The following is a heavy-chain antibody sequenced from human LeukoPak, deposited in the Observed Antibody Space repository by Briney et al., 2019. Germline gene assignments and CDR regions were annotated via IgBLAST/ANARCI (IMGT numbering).Heavy chain of an antibody. V-gene: IGHV3-48*02. J-gene: IGHJ4*02. CDR1: GFTFSTYS. D-gene: IGHD4-23*01. CDR2: TGTSTSTI. CDR3: ARHDYGATSGDY. Sequence: GGSLRLSCAASGFTFSTYSMNWVRQAPGKGLEWVSYTGTSTSTIYYADSVKGRFTISRDNAKNSLYLQMNSLRDEDTAVYYCARHDYGATSGDYWGQGTLVTVSS.